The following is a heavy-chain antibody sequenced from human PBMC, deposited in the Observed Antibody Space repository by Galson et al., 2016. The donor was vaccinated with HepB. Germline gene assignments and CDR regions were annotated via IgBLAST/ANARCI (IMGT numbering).Heavy chain of an antibody. D-gene: IGHD2-2*01. V-gene: IGHV1-18*01. J-gene: IGHJ4*02. Sequence: SVKVSCKASGYTFTNFGVSWVRQAPGQGLEWMGWISAYNGNSDYPQKFQGRVTMTTDTSTSTAYMELRSLRSDDTAVYYCARVLAYCSSTSCHDYWGQGTLVTVSS. CDR3: ARVLAYCSSTSCHDY. CDR1: GYTFTNFG. CDR2: ISAYNGNS.